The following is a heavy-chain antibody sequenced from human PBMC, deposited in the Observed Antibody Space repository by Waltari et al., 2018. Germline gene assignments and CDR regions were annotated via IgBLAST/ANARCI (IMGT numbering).Heavy chain of an antibody. V-gene: IGHV4-4*02. CDR3: AADRGVGLYFDY. J-gene: IGHJ4*02. Sequence: QVQLQESGPGLVKPSGTLSLTCAVPGDSISSKYWWSWVRQSPGKGLEWIGEIYHSGKTYYNPSLKSRVTISVDKSKNQFSLNLSSVTAADTAVYYCAADRGVGLYFDYWGQGTLVTVSS. D-gene: IGHD2-8*02. CDR1: GDSISSKYW. CDR2: IYHSGKT.